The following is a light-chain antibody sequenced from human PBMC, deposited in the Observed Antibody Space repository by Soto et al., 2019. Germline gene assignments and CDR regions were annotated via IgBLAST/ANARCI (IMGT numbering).Light chain of an antibody. CDR3: QQYNEWPPLT. CDR2: GAS. Sequence: IVMTQSPATLSASPGERATLSCRASRSISKNVAWYQQNPGQAPRLLLYGASTRATGIPARFSASGSGTEFTLTISSLQSEDFAVYFCQQYNEWPPLTFGGGTKVEI. J-gene: IGKJ4*01. V-gene: IGKV3-15*01. CDR1: RSISKN.